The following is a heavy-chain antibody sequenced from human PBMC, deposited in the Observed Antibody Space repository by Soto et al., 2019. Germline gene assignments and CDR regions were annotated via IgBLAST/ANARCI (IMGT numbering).Heavy chain of an antibody. CDR3: AKCVRGYYWYFDY. CDR2: ISGSGSYT. Sequence: GGSLRLSCAASGFTFNNYAMSWVRQAPGKGLKWVSTISGSGSYTYYADSVKGRFTVSRDNSKNTVSLQMNSLRAEDTAIYYCAKCVRGYYWYFDYWGQETLVTVSS. D-gene: IGHD3-3*01. CDR1: GFTFNNYA. J-gene: IGHJ4*02. V-gene: IGHV3-23*01.